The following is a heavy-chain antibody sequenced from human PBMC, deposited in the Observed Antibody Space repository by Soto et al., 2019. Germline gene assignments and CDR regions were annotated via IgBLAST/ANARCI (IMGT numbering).Heavy chain of an antibody. J-gene: IGHJ4*02. V-gene: IGHV4-39*01. Sequence: QLQLQESGPGLVKPSETLSLTCTVSGGSIRSSTYYWGWIRQPPGKGLEWIGSIYYSGSTHYNPSLTSRVTMSVDTSTNQFSLKLNSVTAADTAVYYCASHEGGAAADRPLDYWGQGTLVTVSS. D-gene: IGHD6-13*01. CDR2: IYYSGST. CDR3: ASHEGGAAADRPLDY. CDR1: GGSIRSSTYY.